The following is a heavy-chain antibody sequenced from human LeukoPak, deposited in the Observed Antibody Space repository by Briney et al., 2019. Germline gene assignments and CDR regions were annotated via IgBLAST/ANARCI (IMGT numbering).Heavy chain of an antibody. Sequence: GGSLRLSCTVSGFTVSSNSMSWVRQAPGKGLEWVSFIYSDNTHYSDSVKGRFTISRDNAKNSLYLQMNSLRAEDTAVYYCARGHVTVSAHDDAFDIWGQGTMVTVSS. V-gene: IGHV3-53*01. CDR3: ARGHVTVSAHDDAFDI. J-gene: IGHJ3*02. D-gene: IGHD5/OR15-5a*01. CDR1: GFTVSSNS. CDR2: IYSDNT.